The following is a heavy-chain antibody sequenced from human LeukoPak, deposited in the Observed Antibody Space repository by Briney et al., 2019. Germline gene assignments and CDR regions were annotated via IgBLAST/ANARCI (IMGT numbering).Heavy chain of an antibody. Sequence: SQTLSLTCTVSGGSISSGGYYWSWIRQHPGKGLEWIVYIYYSGSTYYNPSLKSRVTISVDTSKNQFSLKLSSLTAADTAVYYCARDTGIAARGIFDYWGQGTLVTVSS. CDR1: GGSISSGGYY. V-gene: IGHV4-31*03. CDR2: IYYSGST. D-gene: IGHD6-13*01. J-gene: IGHJ4*02. CDR3: ARDTGIAARGIFDY.